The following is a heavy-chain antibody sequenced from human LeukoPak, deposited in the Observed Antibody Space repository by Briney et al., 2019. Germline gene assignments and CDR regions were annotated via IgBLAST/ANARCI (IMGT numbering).Heavy chain of an antibody. D-gene: IGHD5-12*01. Sequence: GRSLRLSCAASGFTFSGYGMHWVRQAPGKGLEWVAVISYDGSNKYYADSVKGRFTISRDNSKNTLYLQMNSLRAEDTAVYYCAKDPGFRGLRFYYYYGMDVWGQGTTVTVSS. V-gene: IGHV3-30*18. CDR1: GFTFSGYG. CDR2: ISYDGSNK. CDR3: AKDPGFRGLRFYYYYGMDV. J-gene: IGHJ6*02.